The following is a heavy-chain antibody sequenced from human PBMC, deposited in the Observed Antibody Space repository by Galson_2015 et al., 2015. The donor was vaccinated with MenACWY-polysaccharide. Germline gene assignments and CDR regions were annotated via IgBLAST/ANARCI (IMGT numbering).Heavy chain of an antibody. CDR2: MNPNSGNT. CDR1: GYTFSSYD. D-gene: IGHD3-22*01. Sequence: SLKVSCKASGYTFSSYDINWARQTTGQGLEWMGWMNPNSGNTGYAQKFQGRVTMTRNTSISIAYMELSSLRSEDTAVYYCARGGKYYYDIIGYLNWFDPWGQGTLVLVSS. V-gene: IGHV1-8*01. J-gene: IGHJ5*02. CDR3: ARGGKYYYDIIGYLNWFDP.